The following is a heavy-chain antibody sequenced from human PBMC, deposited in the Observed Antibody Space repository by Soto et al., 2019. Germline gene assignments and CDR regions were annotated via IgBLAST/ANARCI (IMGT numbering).Heavy chain of an antibody. CDR3: ARENVDDSSGSNWFDP. D-gene: IGHD3-22*01. CDR2: ISYDGSNK. V-gene: IGHV3-30-3*01. CDR1: GFTFSSYA. Sequence: PGGSLRLSCAASGFTFSSYAMHWVRQAPGKGLEWVAVISYDGSNKYYADSVKGRFTISRDNSKNTLYLQVSSLRAEDTAVYYCARENVDDSSGSNWFDPWGQGTQVTVSS. J-gene: IGHJ5*02.